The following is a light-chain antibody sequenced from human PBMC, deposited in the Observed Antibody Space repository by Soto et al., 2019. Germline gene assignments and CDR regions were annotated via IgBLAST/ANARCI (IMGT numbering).Light chain of an antibody. J-gene: IGKJ3*01. CDR3: QQYGRSPFT. CDR2: GAS. CDR1: RSVFSN. Sequence: EIVMTQSPATLSVSPGERATLSCRASRSVFSNLAWYQQRPGQGPRLLIYGASTRATGVPARFSGSGSGTEYTLTISGLQSEDFAVYYCQQYGRSPFTFGPGTKVDIK. V-gene: IGKV3-15*01.